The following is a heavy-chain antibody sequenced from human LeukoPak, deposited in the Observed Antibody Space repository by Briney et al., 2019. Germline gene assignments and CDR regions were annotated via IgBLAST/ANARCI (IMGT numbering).Heavy chain of an antibody. CDR3: ASDVRTYYYDSSGYGY. CDR1: GYTFTDYY. J-gene: IGHJ4*02. Sequence: ASVTVSCKASGYTFTDYYMHWVRQAPGQGLEWMGWINPNSGGTNYAQKFQGRVTMTRDTPISTAYMELSRLRSDDTAVYYCASDVRTYYYDSSGYGYWGQGTLVTVSS. CDR2: INPNSGGT. D-gene: IGHD3-22*01. V-gene: IGHV1-2*02.